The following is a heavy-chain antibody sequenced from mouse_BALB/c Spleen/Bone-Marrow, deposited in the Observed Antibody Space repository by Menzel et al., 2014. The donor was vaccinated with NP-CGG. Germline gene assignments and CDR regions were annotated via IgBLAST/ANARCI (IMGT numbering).Heavy chain of an antibody. D-gene: IGHD1-1*01. CDR2: ISSGGST. CDR1: GFTFSNYA. J-gene: IGHJ3*01. CDR3: VRELCCGSNCFAY. V-gene: IGHV5-6-5*01. Sequence: DVMLVESGGDLVKPGGSLKLSCAASGFTFSNYAMSWVRQTPEKRLEWVASISSGGSTYYPDSVKGRFTICRDNARNILYLQMSSLRSEDTAMYYCVRELCCGSNCFAYWGQGTLVTVSA.